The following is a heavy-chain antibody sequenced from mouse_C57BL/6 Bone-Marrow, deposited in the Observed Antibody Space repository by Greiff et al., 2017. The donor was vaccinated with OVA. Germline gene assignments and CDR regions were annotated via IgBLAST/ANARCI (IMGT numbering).Heavy chain of an antibody. CDR1: GYTFTNYW. Sequence: VQLQQSGAELVRPGTSVKMSCKASGYTFTNYWIGWAKQRPGHGLEWIGDIYPGGGYTNYNEKFKGKATLTADKSSSTAYMQFSSLTSEDSAIYYCARRDYKGHYAMDYWGQGTSVTVSS. V-gene: IGHV1-63*01. D-gene: IGHD2-12*01. CDR3: ARRDYKGHYAMDY. CDR2: IYPGGGYT. J-gene: IGHJ4*01.